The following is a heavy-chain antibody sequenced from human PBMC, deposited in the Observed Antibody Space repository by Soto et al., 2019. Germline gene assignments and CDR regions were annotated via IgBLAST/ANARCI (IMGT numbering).Heavy chain of an antibody. J-gene: IGHJ4*02. CDR2: INPNSGVT. CDR3: ARDLSGAAAAGTLSYYFDY. V-gene: IGHV1-2*04. D-gene: IGHD6-13*01. CDR1: GYIFTCYY. Sequence: GASVKVSCKASGYIFTCYYLHWVRQAPGQGLEWMGWINPNSGVTKYAQKFQGWVTMTRDTSISTAYMELTRLTSDDTAIYYCARDLSGAAAAGTLSYYFDYWGQGTQVTV.